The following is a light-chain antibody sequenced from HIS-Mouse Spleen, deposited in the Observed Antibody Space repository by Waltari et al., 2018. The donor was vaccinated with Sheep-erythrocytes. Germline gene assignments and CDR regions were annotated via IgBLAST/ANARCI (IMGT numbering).Light chain of an antibody. CDR2: DVS. Sequence: QSALTQPASVSGSPGQSITISCTGTRSDVGGYNYVSWYQQHPGKAPKLMIYDVSNRPSGVSNRFSGSKSGNTASLTISGIQAEDEADYYCSSYTSSSSYVFGTGTKVTVL. CDR1: RSDVGGYNY. CDR3: SSYTSSSSYV. V-gene: IGLV2-14*03. J-gene: IGLJ1*01.